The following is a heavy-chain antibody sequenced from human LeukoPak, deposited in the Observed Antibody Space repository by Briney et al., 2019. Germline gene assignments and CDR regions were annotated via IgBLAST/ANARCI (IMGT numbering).Heavy chain of an antibody. CDR1: GFTFSSCS. D-gene: IGHD3-22*01. CDR3: AREGGITMIVVDPHFDY. CDR2: ISSSSSNI. V-gene: IGHV3-48*01. Sequence: GGPLKLSCAASGFTFSSCSMNWVRQAPGKGLEGVSYISSSSSNIYYADSVKGRFTISRDNAKNSLYLQMNSLRAEDMAVYYCAREGGITMIVVDPHFDYWGQGTLVTVSS. J-gene: IGHJ4*02.